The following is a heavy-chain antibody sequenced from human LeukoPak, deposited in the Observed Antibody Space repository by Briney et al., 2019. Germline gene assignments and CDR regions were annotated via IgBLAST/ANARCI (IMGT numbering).Heavy chain of an antibody. D-gene: IGHD1-26*01. V-gene: IGHV3-21*06. CDR3: ARDPYSGNYGNYYYYYMDV. CDR1: GFTFSSYN. J-gene: IGHJ6*03. Sequence: GGSLRLSCAASGFTFSSYNMNWVRHAPGKGLEWISSITSSSSYIYYADSVKGRFTISRDNAKNSLYLQMSSLSPDDTAVYFCARDPYSGNYGNYYYYYMDVWGKGTTVTISS. CDR2: ITSSSSYI.